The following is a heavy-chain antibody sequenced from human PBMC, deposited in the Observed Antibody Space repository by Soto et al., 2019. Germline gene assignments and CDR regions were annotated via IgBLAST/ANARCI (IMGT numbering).Heavy chain of an antibody. CDR1: GGTFSSYT. V-gene: IGHV1-69*08. J-gene: IGHJ4*02. Sequence: QVQLVQSGAEVKKPGSSVKVSCKASGGTFSSYTISWVRQAPGQGLEWMGRIIPILGIANYAQKFQGRVTITADKSTSTAYMELSSLRSEDPAVYYCARDRGDGYNNYWGQGTLVTVAS. CDR2: IIPILGIA. CDR3: ARDRGDGYNNY. D-gene: IGHD3-10*01.